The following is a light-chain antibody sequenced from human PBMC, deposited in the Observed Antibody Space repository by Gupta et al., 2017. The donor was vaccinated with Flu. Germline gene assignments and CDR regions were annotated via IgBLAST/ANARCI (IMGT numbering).Light chain of an antibody. CDR3: QQYGTSPLT. CDR1: QSVSGSY. J-gene: IGKJ4*01. Sequence: GTLSLSPGERATLSCRASQSVSGSYLAWYQQKPGQAPRLLIYGASSRATGIPDRFSGSGSGTDFSLTISRLEREDFAVYYCQQYGTSPLTFGGGTKVEIK. CDR2: GAS. V-gene: IGKV3-20*01.